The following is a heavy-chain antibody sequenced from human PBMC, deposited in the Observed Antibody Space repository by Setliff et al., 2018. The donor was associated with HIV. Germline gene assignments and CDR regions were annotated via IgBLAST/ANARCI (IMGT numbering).Heavy chain of an antibody. V-gene: IGHV4-4*08. CDR3: AKYWRASGTYVFDI. J-gene: IGHJ3*02. CDR2: IYSSGTT. D-gene: IGHD2-15*01. CDR1: GGPMSGYY. Sequence: SLTCTVSGGPMSGYYWSWLRQSPVKGLEWIGYIYSSGTTNYNPPFKSRVSISLDTSRSQFSLVLSSVTAADTAIYYCAKYWRASGTYVFDIWGLGTMVTVSS.